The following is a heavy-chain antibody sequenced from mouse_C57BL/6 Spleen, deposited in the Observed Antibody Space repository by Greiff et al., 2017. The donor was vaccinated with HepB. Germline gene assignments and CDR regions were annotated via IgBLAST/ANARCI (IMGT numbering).Heavy chain of an antibody. D-gene: IGHD2-5*01. J-gene: IGHJ2*01. V-gene: IGHV10-1*01. CDR1: GFSFNTYA. Sequence: EVQVVESGGGLVQPKGSLKLSCAASGFSFNTYAMNWVRQAPGKGLEWVARIRSKSNNYATYYADSVKDRFTISRDDSESMLYLQRNNLKTEDTAMYYCVRQKSNYFGDYWGQGTTLTVSS. CDR3: VRQKSNYFGDY. CDR2: IRSKSNNYAT.